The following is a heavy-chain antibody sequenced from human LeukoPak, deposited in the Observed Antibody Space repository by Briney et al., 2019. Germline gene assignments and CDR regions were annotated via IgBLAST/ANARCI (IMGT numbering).Heavy chain of an antibody. CDR3: ARDLRQLWDEDWFDP. D-gene: IGHD5-18*01. CDR1: GFTFSSYS. Sequence: PGGSLRLSCAASGFTFSSYSMNWVRQAPGKGLERVSYISSSSSTIYYADSVKGRFTISRDNAKNSLYLQMNSLRAEDTAVYYCARDLRQLWDEDWFDPWGQGTLVTVSS. V-gene: IGHV3-48*01. J-gene: IGHJ5*02. CDR2: ISSSSSTI.